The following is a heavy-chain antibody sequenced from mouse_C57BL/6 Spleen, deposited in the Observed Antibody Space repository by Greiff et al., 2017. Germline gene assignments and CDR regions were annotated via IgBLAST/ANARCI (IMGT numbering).Heavy chain of an antibody. D-gene: IGHD4-1*01. Sequence: EVQLQQSGPVLVKPGASVKMSCKASGYTFTDYYMNWVKQSHGKSLEWIGVINPYNGGTSYNQKFKGKATLTVDKSSSTAYMELNSLTSEDSAVYYCARTRTGTLRYFDVWGTGTTVTVSS. CDR3: ARTRTGTLRYFDV. CDR2: INPYNGGT. CDR1: GYTFTDYY. V-gene: IGHV1-19*01. J-gene: IGHJ1*03.